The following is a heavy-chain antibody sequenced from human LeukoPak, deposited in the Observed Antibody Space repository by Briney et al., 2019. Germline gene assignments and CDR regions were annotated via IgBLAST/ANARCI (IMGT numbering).Heavy chain of an antibody. CDR1: GGSISSYY. D-gene: IGHD3-10*01. J-gene: IGHJ4*02. CDR2: IYTGGST. Sequence: SETLSLTCSVSGGSISSYYWSWIRQPAGKGLEWIERIYTGGSTDYKPSLLSRVTMSVDTSKNQFTLKLTSVTAADSPVYYCAREGAVKYGSGDYLPFGCWGQGTLVTVSS. CDR3: AREGAVKYGSGDYLPFGC. V-gene: IGHV4-4*07.